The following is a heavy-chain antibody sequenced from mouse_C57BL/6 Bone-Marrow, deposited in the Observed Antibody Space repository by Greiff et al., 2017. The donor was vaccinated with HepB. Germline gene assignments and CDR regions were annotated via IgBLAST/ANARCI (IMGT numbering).Heavy chain of an antibody. D-gene: IGHD2-5*01. CDR1: GFTFSDYG. CDR2: IRSGSSTI. J-gene: IGHJ4*01. V-gene: IGHV5-17*01. Sequence: EVKVVESGGGLVKPGGSLKLSCAASGFTFSDYGMHWVRQAPEKGLEWVAYIRSGSSTIYYADTVKGRFTISRDNAKNTLFLQMTSLRSEDTAMYYCAYYSNYDAMDYWGQGTSVTVSS. CDR3: AYYSNYDAMDY.